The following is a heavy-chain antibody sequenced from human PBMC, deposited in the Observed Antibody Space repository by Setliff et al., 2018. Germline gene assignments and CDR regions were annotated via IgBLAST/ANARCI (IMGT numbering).Heavy chain of an antibody. D-gene: IGHD3-22*01. Sequence: GGSLRLSCTASGFTFRSYHMSWVRQAPGKGLEWVSISGDDTRYPDSVQGRLTISRDNSKNTVYLQMNNLRPEDTAVYYCAKELIEVMMTGLEFWGQGTMVTVSS. V-gene: IGHV3-23*01. J-gene: IGHJ4*02. CDR3: AKELIEVMMTGLEF. CDR2: SGDDT. CDR1: GFTFRSYH.